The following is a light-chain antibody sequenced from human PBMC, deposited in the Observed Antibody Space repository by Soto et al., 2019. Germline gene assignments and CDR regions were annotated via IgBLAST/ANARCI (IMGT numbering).Light chain of an antibody. CDR3: GSYAGL. CDR2: EVS. V-gene: IGLV2-11*01. Sequence: QSVLTQPRSVSGSPGQSVTISCTGTSSDVGAYNYVSWYQQYPGKAPKLMIYEVSKRPSGVPDRFSGSKSGNTASLTISGLQEDDEADYSCGSYAGLFGGGTKLTVL. J-gene: IGLJ2*01. CDR1: SSDVGAYNY.